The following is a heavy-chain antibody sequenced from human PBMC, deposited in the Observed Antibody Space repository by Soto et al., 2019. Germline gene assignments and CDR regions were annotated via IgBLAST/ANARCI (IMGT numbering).Heavy chain of an antibody. Sequence: QVQLVQSGAEVKKPGSSVKVSCKASGGTFSSYAISWVRQAPGQGLEWMGGIIPIFGTANYAQKFQGRVTITADESTSTAYMELSSLRSEDTAVYYCARGASIVLVPAAMGGSFDYWGQGTLVTVSS. CDR2: IIPIFGTA. CDR1: GGTFSSYA. J-gene: IGHJ4*02. D-gene: IGHD2-2*01. CDR3: ARGASIVLVPAAMGGSFDY. V-gene: IGHV1-69*12.